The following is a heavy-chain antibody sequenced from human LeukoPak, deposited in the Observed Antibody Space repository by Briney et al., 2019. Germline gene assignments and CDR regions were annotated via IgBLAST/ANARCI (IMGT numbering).Heavy chain of an antibody. D-gene: IGHD6-6*01. V-gene: IGHV1-69*01. CDR3: ASSSSSHYYFDY. CDR1: GGTFSSYA. Sequence: SVKVSCKASGGTFSSYAISWVRQAAGQRLEWLGGIIPIFGTANYAQKFQGRVTITADESTSTAYMELSSLRSEDTAVYYCASSSSSHYYFDYWGQGTLVTVSS. CDR2: IIPIFGTA. J-gene: IGHJ4*02.